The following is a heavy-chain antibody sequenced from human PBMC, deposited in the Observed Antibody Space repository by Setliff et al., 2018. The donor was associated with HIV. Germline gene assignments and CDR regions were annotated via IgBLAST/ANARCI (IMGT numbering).Heavy chain of an antibody. CDR3: TKGGGLNFRYHDWFVKI. J-gene: IGHJ4*03. D-gene: IGHD3-9*01. V-gene: IGHV5-51*06. CDR1: GDKFPNYY. Sequence: GESLNISCKDSGDKFPNYYLGWVRQMPGKGLEWIGVIYVSDSDIRYSPSFQGQVTISADKSINTAYLQLNSLRASDTAIYYCTKGGGLNFRYHDWFVKIWGQGTLVTVSS. CDR2: IYVSDSDI.